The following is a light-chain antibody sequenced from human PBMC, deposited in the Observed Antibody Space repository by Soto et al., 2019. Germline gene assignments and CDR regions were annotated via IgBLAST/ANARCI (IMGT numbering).Light chain of an antibody. J-gene: IGKJ3*01. CDR3: QQYGSSPPIT. V-gene: IGKV3-20*01. CDR1: QSVSSSY. Sequence: EIVLTQSPGTLSLSPGERATLSCRASQSVSSSYLAWYQQKPGQAPRLLIYGASSRATGIPDRFSGSGCGPDFTLTISRLEPEDFAVYYCQQYGSSPPITFGPGTKVDIK. CDR2: GAS.